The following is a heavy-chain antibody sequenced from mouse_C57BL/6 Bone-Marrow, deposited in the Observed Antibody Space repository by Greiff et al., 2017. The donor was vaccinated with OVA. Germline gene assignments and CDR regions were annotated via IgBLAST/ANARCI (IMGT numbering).Heavy chain of an antibody. CDR1: GFNIKDDY. V-gene: IGHV14-4*01. Sequence: VHVKQSGAELVRPGASVKLSCTASGFNIKDDYMHWVKQRPEQGLEWIGWIEPENGDTEYASKFQGKATITADTSSNTAYLQLSSLTSEDTAFYYCTRIYYWGQGTTLTVSS. CDR3: TRIYY. CDR2: IEPENGDT. J-gene: IGHJ2*01.